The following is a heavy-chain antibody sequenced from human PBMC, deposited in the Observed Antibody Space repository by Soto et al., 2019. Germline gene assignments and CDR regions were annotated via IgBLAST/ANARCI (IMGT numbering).Heavy chain of an antibody. Sequence: GGSLRLSCAASGFTFSSYAMSWVRQAPGKGLEWVSAISGSGGSTYYADSVKGRFTISRDNSKNTLYLQMNSLRAEDTALYYCAKVSLGDCSSTSCYNDYWGQGTLFTVSS. D-gene: IGHD2-2*01. CDR1: GFTFSSYA. CDR3: AKVSLGDCSSTSCYNDY. CDR2: ISGSGGST. V-gene: IGHV3-23*01. J-gene: IGHJ4*02.